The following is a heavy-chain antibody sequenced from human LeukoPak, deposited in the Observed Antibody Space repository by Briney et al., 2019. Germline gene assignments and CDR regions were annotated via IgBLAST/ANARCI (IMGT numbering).Heavy chain of an antibody. CDR2: IFQGGGGI. V-gene: IGHV3-23*01. D-gene: IGHD5-18*01. CDR3: ATYRQVLLPFES. J-gene: IGHJ4*02. Sequence: QPGGSLRLSCAASGFTFSDFAMNWVRQSPGKKGLEWVSSIFQGGGGIHYADSVRGRFTISRDNSKSTLFLQMNSLSAEDTAIYYCATYRQVLLPFESWGQGTLVTVSS. CDR1: GFTFSDFA.